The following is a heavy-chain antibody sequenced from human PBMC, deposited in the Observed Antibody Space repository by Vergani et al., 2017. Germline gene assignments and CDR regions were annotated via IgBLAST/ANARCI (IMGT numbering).Heavy chain of an antibody. Sequence: QVQLQESGPGLVKPSETLSLICTVSGGSISSGDHCWTWIRQRPGKGLEWIGYIFYSGTTYDNPSLRSRLTISVDTSQNQFSLKLRSVTAADTAVYYCARVDTXVPATSHFYYMDVWGKGTTVVVSS. CDR1: GGSISSGDHC. CDR2: IFYSGTT. D-gene: IGHD6-25*01. V-gene: IGHV4-31*03. CDR3: ARVDTXVPATSHFYYMDV. J-gene: IGHJ6*03.